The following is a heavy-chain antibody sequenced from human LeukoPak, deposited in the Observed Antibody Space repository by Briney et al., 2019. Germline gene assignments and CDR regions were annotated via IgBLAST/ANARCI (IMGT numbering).Heavy chain of an antibody. V-gene: IGHV1-2*02. J-gene: IGHJ6*03. D-gene: IGHD6-6*01. CDR1: GYTFTGYY. CDR3: ARGVVRQLVLYYYYYMDV. Sequence: ASVKVSCKASGYTFTGYYMHWVRQAPGQGLEWMGWINPNSGGTNYAQKFQGRVTMTRDTSISTAYMELSRLRSDDTAVYYCARGVVRQLVLYYYYYMDVWGKGTTVTVSS. CDR2: INPNSGGT.